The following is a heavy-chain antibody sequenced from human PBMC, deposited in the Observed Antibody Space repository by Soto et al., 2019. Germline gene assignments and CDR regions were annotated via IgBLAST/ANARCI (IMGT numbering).Heavy chain of an antibody. CDR3: VRDQDRSPPRAFDL. D-gene: IGHD2-15*01. J-gene: IGHJ3*01. CDR2: IYFDGGET. Sequence: QVQLVESGGGVVQPGRSLRLSCAASGFTFSRFAMHWVRQAPGKGLQWVAIIYFDGGETYYVDSVKGRFIISRDNAKNMLYLQMNSLGVEDTAVYYCVRDQDRSPPRAFDLWGQGTRVTVSS. V-gene: IGHV3-33*01. CDR1: GFTFSRFA.